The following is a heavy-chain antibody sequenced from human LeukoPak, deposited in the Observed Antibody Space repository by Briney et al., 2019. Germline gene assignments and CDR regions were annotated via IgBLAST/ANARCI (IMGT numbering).Heavy chain of an antibody. D-gene: IGHD6-13*01. Sequence: GRSLRLSCAASGFTFSSYGMHWVRQAPGKGLEWVAVIWYDGSNKYYADSVKGRFTISRDNSKNTLYLQMNSLRAEDTAVYHCARSRHIAAAGTLDYWGQGTLVTVSS. V-gene: IGHV3-33*01. CDR1: GFTFSSYG. CDR3: ARSRHIAAAGTLDY. J-gene: IGHJ4*02. CDR2: IWYDGSNK.